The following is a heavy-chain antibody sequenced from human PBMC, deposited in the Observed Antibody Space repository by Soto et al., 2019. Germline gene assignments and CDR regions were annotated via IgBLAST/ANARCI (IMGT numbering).Heavy chain of an antibody. CDR3: ARDFVSTIGIYYYGMDV. J-gene: IGHJ6*02. CDR1: GFTFSSYE. D-gene: IGHD3-16*01. V-gene: IGHV3-48*03. Sequence: PGGSLRLSCAASGFTFSSYEMNWVRQAPGKGLEWVSYISSSGSTIYYADSVKGRFTISRDNAKNSLYLQMNSLRAEDTAVYYCARDFVSTIGIYYYGMDVWGQGTTVTVSS. CDR2: ISSSGSTI.